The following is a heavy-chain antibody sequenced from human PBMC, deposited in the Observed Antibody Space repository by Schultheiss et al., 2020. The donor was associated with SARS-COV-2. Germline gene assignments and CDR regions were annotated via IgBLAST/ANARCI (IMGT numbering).Heavy chain of an antibody. Sequence: SETLSLTCAVYGGSFSGYYWSWIRQPPGKGLEWIGYIYYSGSTNYNPSLKSRVTISVDTSKNQFSLKLSSVTAADTAVYYCARASAYYYYMDVWGKGTTVTVSS. CDR1: GGSFSGYY. J-gene: IGHJ6*03. CDR2: IYYSGST. V-gene: IGHV4-59*01. CDR3: ARASAYYYYMDV.